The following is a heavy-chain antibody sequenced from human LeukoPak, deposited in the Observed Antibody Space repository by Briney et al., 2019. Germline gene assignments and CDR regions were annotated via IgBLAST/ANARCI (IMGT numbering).Heavy chain of an antibody. J-gene: IGHJ3*02. CDR2: INPISGGT. Sequence: TSVKVSCKTSGYTFTGHYIHWVRQAPGQGLEWMGWINPISGGTNYAQKFQGRVAMTRDTSITTAYMELSRLRYDDTAVYYCARVTDSSREAFDIWGQGTMVTVSS. CDR3: ARVTDSSREAFDI. V-gene: IGHV1-2*02. CDR1: GYTFTGHY. D-gene: IGHD6-13*01.